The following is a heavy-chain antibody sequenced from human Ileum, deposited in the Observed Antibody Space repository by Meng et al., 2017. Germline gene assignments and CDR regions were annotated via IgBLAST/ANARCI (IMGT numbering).Heavy chain of an antibody. CDR2: INHSGNT. V-gene: IGHV4-34*01. D-gene: IGHD1-26*01. CDR1: GGSFSGYF. Sequence: SETLSLTCAVYGGSFSGYFWTWIRQPPGKGLEWIGEINHSGNTNYNPSLKSRVTISGDTSKSQFSLRVSSVTAADTAVYYCARGSGTYGDFDYWGQGALVTGAS. CDR3: ARGSGTYGDFDY. J-gene: IGHJ4*02.